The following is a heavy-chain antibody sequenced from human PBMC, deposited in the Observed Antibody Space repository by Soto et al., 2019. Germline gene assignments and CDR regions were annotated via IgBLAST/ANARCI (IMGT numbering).Heavy chain of an antibody. CDR2: ISSSGSTI. J-gene: IGHJ4*02. CDR3: AREYRYCSGGSCYRRTHFDY. D-gene: IGHD2-15*01. CDR1: GFTFSSYE. Sequence: GGSLRLSCAASGFTFSSYEMNWVRQAPGKGLEWVSYISSSGSTIYYADSVKGRFTISRDNAKNSLYLQMNSLRAEDTAVYYCAREYRYCSGGSCYRRTHFDYWGQGTLVTVSS. V-gene: IGHV3-48*03.